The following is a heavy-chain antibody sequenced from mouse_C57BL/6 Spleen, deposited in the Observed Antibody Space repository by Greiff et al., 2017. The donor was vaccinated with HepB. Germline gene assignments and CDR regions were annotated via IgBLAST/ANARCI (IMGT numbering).Heavy chain of an antibody. CDR2: IWSGGSK. CDR3: ASDYDYGKGYFAD. CDR1: GFSLTSYG. J-gene: IGHJ3*01. Sequence: VQLQQSGAGLVQPSQSLSITCTASGFSLTSYGVHWVRQSPGKGLEWLGVIWSGGSKDYNAAFIPGLSISKDDSKSQVFFQMNSLQADDTARYYCASDYDYGKGYFADWGKGTMVTVSA. D-gene: IGHD2-4*01. V-gene: IGHV2-2*01.